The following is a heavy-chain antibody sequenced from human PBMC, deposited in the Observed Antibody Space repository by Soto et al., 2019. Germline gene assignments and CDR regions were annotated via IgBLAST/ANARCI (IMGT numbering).Heavy chain of an antibody. V-gene: IGHV3-20*04. J-gene: IGHJ4*02. D-gene: IGHD3-9*01. CDR2: INWNGGST. Sequence: GGSLRLSCAASGFTFDDYGMSWVRQAPGKGLEWVSAINWNGGSTGYADSVKGRFTISRDNAKNSLYLQMNSLRAEDTALYYCAKDLLRYFDWSPLDYWGQGTLVTVSS. CDR1: GFTFDDYG. CDR3: AKDLLRYFDWSPLDY.